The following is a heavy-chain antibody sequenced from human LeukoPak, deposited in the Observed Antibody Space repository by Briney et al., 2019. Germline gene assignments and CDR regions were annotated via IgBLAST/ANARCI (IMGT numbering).Heavy chain of an antibody. V-gene: IGHV1-24*01. CDR1: GYTLTELS. D-gene: IGHD2-15*01. CDR2: FDPEDGET. CDR3: ATEGGSHPHTAAFDI. Sequence: ASVKVSCKVSGYTLTELSMHWVRQAPGKGLEWMGGFDPEDGETIYAQKFQGRVTMTEDTSTDTAYMELSSLRPEDTAVYYSATEGGSHPHTAAFDIWGQGTMVTVSS. J-gene: IGHJ3*02.